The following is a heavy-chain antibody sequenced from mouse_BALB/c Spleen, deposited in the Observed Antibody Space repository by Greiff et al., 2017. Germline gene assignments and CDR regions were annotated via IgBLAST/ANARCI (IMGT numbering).Heavy chain of an antibody. D-gene: IGHD1-1*01. Sequence: VQLKESGPGLVKPSQSLSLTCTVTGYSITSDYAWNWIRQFPGNKLEWMGYISYSGSTSYNPSLKSRISITRDTSKNQFFLQLNSVTTEDTATYYCARWDYYGSSYEGFAYWGQGTLVTVSA. CDR2: ISYSGST. CDR1: GYSITSDYA. V-gene: IGHV3-2*02. J-gene: IGHJ3*01. CDR3: ARWDYYGSSYEGFAY.